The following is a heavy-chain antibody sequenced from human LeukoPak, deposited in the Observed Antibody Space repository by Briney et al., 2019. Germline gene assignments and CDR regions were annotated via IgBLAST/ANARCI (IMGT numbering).Heavy chain of an antibody. J-gene: IGHJ5*02. Sequence: KASQTLSLTCTVSGGSISSGDYYWSWIRQPPGKGLEWIGYIYYSGSTYYNPSLKSRVTISVDTSKNQFSLKLSSVTAADTAVYYCARESVGCSSTSCYTRYNWFDPWGQGTLVTVSS. D-gene: IGHD2-2*02. V-gene: IGHV4-30-4*08. CDR3: ARESVGCSSTSCYTRYNWFDP. CDR1: GGSISSGDYY. CDR2: IYYSGST.